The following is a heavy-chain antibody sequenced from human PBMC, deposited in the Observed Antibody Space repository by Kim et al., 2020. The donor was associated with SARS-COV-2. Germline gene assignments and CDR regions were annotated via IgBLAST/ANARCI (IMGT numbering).Heavy chain of an antibody. CDR3: ARRLSNTSGSGRHYCDL. CDR2: INHSGRT. D-gene: IGHD3-10*01. Sequence: SETLSLTCAVYGGSFSGFYWSWIRQPPGRGPEWIGEINHSGRTNYNPSLKSRVTISVDTSKNQFSLKLTSVTAADTAVYYCARRLSNTSGSGRHYCDLWGQGTLVTVSS. V-gene: IGHV4-34*01. J-gene: IGHJ4*02. CDR1: GGSFSGFY.